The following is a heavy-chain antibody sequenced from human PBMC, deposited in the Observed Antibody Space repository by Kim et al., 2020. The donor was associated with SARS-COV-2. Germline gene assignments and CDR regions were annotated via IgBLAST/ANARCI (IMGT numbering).Heavy chain of an antibody. D-gene: IGHD3-10*01. V-gene: IGHV1-3*01. CDR3: ARDGDGSGSYYVYYFDY. Sequence: FQGRVTITRDTSASTAYMELSSLRSEDTAVYYCARDGDGSGSYYVYYFDYWGQGTLVTVSS. J-gene: IGHJ4*02.